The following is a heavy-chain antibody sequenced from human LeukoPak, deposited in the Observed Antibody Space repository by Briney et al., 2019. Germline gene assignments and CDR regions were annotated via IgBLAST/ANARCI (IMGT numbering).Heavy chain of an antibody. CDR2: ISGSGGST. CDR1: GFTFSSYG. D-gene: IGHD3-3*01. V-gene: IGHV3-23*01. CDR3: AKDQREYYDFWSGPPAFDY. J-gene: IGHJ4*02. Sequence: GGSLRLSCAASGFTFSSYGMSWVRQAPGKGLEWVSAISGSGGSTYYADSVKGRFTISRDNSKNTLYLQMNSLRAEDTAVYYCAKDQREYYDFWSGPPAFDYWGQGTLVTVSS.